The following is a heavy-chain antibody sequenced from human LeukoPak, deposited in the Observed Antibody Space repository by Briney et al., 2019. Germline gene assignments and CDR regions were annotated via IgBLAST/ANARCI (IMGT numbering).Heavy chain of an antibody. CDR3: AQSSSSSHFDY. CDR2: FGTFYHSGST. CDR1: GYFISSGYF. Sequence: SETLSLTCTVSGYFISSGYFWGWIRQSPGKGLEGIGTFGTFYHSGSTSYSPSLKSRVTISVDTSRNQFALRLTSVTGADTAVYFCAQSSSSSHFDYWGQGTLVTVSS. V-gene: IGHV4-38-2*02. D-gene: IGHD6-6*01. J-gene: IGHJ4*02.